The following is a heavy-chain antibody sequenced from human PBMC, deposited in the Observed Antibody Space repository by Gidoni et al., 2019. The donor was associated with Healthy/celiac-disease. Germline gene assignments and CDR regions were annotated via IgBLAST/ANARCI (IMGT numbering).Heavy chain of an antibody. V-gene: IGHV4-34*01. CDR2: INHRGST. D-gene: IGHD6-19*01. J-gene: IGHJ6*02. CDR3: ARFIAVAAPGTYDYGMDV. Sequence: QVQLQQWGAGLLKPSETLSLTCAVYGGSFSGYYWSWIRQPPGKGLEWIGEINHRGSTNYNPALKSRVTISVDTSKNQFSLKLSSVTAADTAVYYCARFIAVAAPGTYDYGMDVWGQGTTVTVSS. CDR1: GGSFSGYY.